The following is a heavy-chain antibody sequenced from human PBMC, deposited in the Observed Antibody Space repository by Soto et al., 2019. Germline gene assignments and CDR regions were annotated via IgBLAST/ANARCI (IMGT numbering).Heavy chain of an antibody. CDR2: ISYDGSNK. Sequence: QVQLVESGGGVVQPGRSLRLSCAASGFTFSSYAMHWVRQAPGKGLEWVAVISYDGSNKYYADSVKGRFTISRDNSKNTLYLQMNSLRAEDTAVYYCVSPIPCSGGRCYHPGGQGTLVTVSS. CDR1: GFTFSSYA. J-gene: IGHJ4*02. D-gene: IGHD2-15*01. CDR3: VSPIPCSGGRCYHP. V-gene: IGHV3-30-3*01.